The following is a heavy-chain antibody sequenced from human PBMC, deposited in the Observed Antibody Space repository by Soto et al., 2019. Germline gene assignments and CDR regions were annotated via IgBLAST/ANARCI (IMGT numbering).Heavy chain of an antibody. V-gene: IGHV4-59*01. J-gene: IGHJ4*02. CDR3: ARAPFSSSWNFDY. D-gene: IGHD6-13*01. Sequence: QVQLQESGPGLVKPSETLSLTCTVSGGSISNYYWSWIRQPPGKGLEWIGHVFYSGSTSYNPSLKRRVTRSVDTSKNQFSLRLNSVTAADTAVYYCARAPFSSSWNFDYWGQGTLVTVSS. CDR1: GGSISNYY. CDR2: VFYSGST.